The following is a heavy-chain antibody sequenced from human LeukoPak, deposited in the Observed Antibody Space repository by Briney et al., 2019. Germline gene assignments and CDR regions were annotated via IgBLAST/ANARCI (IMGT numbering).Heavy chain of an antibody. Sequence: GGSLRLSCAASGFTFSSYSMNWVRQAPGKGLEWVSSISSSSSYIYYADSVKGRFTISRDNAKNSLYLQMNSLRAEDTAVYYCARDQGRIDYGDHWDAFDIWGQGTMVTVSS. V-gene: IGHV3-21*06. CDR2: ISSSSSYI. CDR1: GFTFSSYS. D-gene: IGHD4-17*01. CDR3: ARDQGRIDYGDHWDAFDI. J-gene: IGHJ3*02.